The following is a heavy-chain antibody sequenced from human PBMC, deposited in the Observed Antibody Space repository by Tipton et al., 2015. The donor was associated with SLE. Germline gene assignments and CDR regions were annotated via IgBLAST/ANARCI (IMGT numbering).Heavy chain of an antibody. D-gene: IGHD3-22*01. CDR1: GGSISSHY. CDR2: IYYSGRT. J-gene: IGHJ3*02. CDR3: ARDTYYYDSSGYDYAFDI. V-gene: IGHV4-59*11. Sequence: TLSLTCTVSGGSISSHYWSWIRQPPGKGLEWIGYIYYSGRTNYNHSLKSRVTISVDTSKNQFSLKLSSVTAADTAVYYCARDTYYYDSSGYDYAFDIWGQGTMVTVSS.